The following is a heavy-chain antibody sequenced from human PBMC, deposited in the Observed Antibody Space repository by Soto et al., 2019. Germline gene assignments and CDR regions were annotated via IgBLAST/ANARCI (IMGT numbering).Heavy chain of an antibody. Sequence: QVQLVQSGAEVKKPGASVKVSCKASGFTFNNYFFHWVRQAPRQGLEWMGIISPYDGSTNYEQSLQGLVTMTSDTSTSTVYMELSSLRSEDTAVYYCARGDGRGSTGFYYYYGMDVWGHGTTVTVSS. D-gene: IGHD1-26*01. V-gene: IGHV1-46*02. CDR1: GFTFNNYF. J-gene: IGHJ6*02. CDR3: ARGDGRGSTGFYYYYGMDV. CDR2: ISPYDGST.